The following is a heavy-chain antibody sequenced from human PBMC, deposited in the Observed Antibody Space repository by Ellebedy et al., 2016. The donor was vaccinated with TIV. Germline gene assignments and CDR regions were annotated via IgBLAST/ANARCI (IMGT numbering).Heavy chain of an antibody. CDR2: MNEDGSGL. D-gene: IGHD3-9*01. J-gene: IGHJ4*02. CDR1: GFTFSSYW. Sequence: GESLKISCAASGFTFSSYWMNWVRQAPGKGLEWVANMNEDGSGLYYADSVKGRFTISRDNAKNSLYLQMNSLGVEDTAVYFVTRGYDWHCDFWGQGFLLTVSS. CDR3: TRGYDWHCDF. V-gene: IGHV3-7*04.